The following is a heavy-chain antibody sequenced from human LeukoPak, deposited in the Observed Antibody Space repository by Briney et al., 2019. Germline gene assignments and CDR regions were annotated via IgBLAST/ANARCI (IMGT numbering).Heavy chain of an antibody. J-gene: IGHJ6*02. CDR2: AYYRYKWYN. CDR3: AREGEAGSKYVPFEL. V-gene: IGHV6-1*01. CDR1: VDRVSSNRVC. Sequence: SQALSVTCALSVDRVSSNRVCWRWIRQSASRGLEWLGRAYYRYKWYNEYAVFVKSRIPIIPDPSKDHVSLQLNSGTPEHTAMYYRAREGEAGSKYVPFELWGPGNTVTVS. D-gene: IGHD3-10*02.